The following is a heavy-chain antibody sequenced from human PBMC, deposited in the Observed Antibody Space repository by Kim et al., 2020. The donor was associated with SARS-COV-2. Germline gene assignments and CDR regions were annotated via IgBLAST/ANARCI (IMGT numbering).Heavy chain of an antibody. CDR1: GFTFSSYS. CDR2: ISSSSSTI. J-gene: IGHJ4*02. V-gene: IGHV3-48*02. CDR3: ARDVSPHIVAVRGIDY. D-gene: IGHD2-21*01. Sequence: GGSLRLSCAASGFTFSSYSMNWVRQAPGKGLEWVSYISSSSSTIHYADSVKGRFTISRDNAKNSLYLQMNSLRDEDTAVYYCARDVSPHIVAVRGIDYWGQGTLVTVSS.